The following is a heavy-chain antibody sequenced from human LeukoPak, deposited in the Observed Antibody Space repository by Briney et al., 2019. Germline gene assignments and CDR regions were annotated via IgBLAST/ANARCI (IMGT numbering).Heavy chain of an antibody. J-gene: IGHJ4*02. CDR1: GGSISSSSYY. CDR2: IYYSGTT. CDR3: ARGGGPYYPEY. Sequence: SETLSLTCTVSGGSISSSSYYWGWIRQPPGKGLEWIGYIYYSGTTNYNPSLKSRVTISVDTSKNQFSLKLSSVTAADTAVYYCARGGGPYYPEYWGQGTLVTVAS. D-gene: IGHD3-22*01. V-gene: IGHV4-61*05.